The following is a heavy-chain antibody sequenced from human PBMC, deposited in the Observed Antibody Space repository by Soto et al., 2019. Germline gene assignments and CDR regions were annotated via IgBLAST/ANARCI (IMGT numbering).Heavy chain of an antibody. CDR2: IIPIFGTA. V-gene: IGHV1-69*01. CDR1: GGTFSSYA. J-gene: IGHJ4*02. D-gene: IGHD6-13*01. CDR3: AVDLGGRQQPFDY. Sequence: QVQLVQSGAEVKKPGSSVKVSCKASGGTFSSYAISWVRQAPGQGLEWRGGIIPIFGTANYAQKFQGRVTITADESTSPAYMELSSMRSEYTAVYYGAVDLGGRQQPFDYWGQGTLVTVSS.